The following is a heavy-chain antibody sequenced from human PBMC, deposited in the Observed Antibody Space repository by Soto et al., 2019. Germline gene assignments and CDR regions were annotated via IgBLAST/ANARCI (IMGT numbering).Heavy chain of an antibody. CDR1: GSTCSSYD. V-gene: IGHV3-23*01. D-gene: IGHD2-8*02. Sequence: PGGSLRLSCAVSGSTCSSYDMSWVRQAPGKGLEWVSTVLVAGSTHYPDSVKGRFTISRDNSKNTLFLQMNSLTAGDTAVYYCAKATATGGGAFDICGQGTMVTVSS. J-gene: IGHJ3*02. CDR2: VLVAGST. CDR3: AKATATGGGAFDI.